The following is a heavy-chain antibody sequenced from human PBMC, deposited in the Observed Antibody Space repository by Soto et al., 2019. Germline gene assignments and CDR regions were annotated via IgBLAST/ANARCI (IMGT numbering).Heavy chain of an antibody. CDR2: IWYDGSNK. CDR3: ARDGPGFDY. Sequence: VAVIWYDGSNKYYADSVKGRFTISRDNSKNTLYLQMNSLRAEDTAVYYCARDGPGFDYWGQGTLVTVSS. J-gene: IGHJ4*02. V-gene: IGHV3-33*01.